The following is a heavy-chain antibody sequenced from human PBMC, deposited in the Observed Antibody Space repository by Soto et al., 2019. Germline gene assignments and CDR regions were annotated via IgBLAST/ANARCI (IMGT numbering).Heavy chain of an antibody. CDR3: ARSRSIVVVVDAFDI. J-gene: IGHJ3*02. CDR1: GYTFTSYA. Sequence: GASVKVSCKASGYTFTSYAMHWVRQAPGQRLEWMGWINAGNGNTKYSQKFQGRVTITRDTSASTAYMELSSLRSEDTAVYYCARSRSIVVVVDAFDIWGQGTMVTVSS. CDR2: INAGNGNT. V-gene: IGHV1-3*01. D-gene: IGHD3-22*01.